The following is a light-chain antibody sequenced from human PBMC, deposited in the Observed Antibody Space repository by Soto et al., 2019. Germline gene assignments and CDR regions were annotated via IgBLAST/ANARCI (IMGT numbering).Light chain of an antibody. CDR2: DAS. CDR3: QQYGSSGT. CDR1: QGVSSY. Sequence: EIVFTQSPATLSLSPGERATLSCSASQGVSSYLAWYQQKPGQAPRLLIYDASNRATGIPDRFSGSGSGTDFTLTISRLEPEDFAVYYCQQYGSSGTFGQRTKVDIK. J-gene: IGKJ1*01. V-gene: IGKV3-20*01.